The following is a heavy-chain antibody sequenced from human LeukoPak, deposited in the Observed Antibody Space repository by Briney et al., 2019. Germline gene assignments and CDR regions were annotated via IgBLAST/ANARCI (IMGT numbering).Heavy chain of an antibody. CDR3: ARDSRVSDAFDI. V-gene: IGHV4-61*02. D-gene: IGHD5/OR15-5a*01. Sequence: PSETLSLTCTVSGGSISSGSYYWSWIRQPAGKGLEWIGRTYTSGSTNYNPSLKSRVTISVDRSKNQFSLRLSSVTAADTAVYYRARDSRVSDAFDIWGQGTMVTVSS. CDR2: TYTSGST. J-gene: IGHJ3*02. CDR1: GGSISSGSYY.